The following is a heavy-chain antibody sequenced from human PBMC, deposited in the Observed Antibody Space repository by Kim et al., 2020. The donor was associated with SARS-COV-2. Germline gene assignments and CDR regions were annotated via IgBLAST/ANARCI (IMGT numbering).Heavy chain of an antibody. CDR1: GDSIGSFY. J-gene: IGHJ4*02. CDR2: VYHGGTA. Sequence: SETLSLTCSVSGDSIGSFYWSWIRQTPGKGLEWIGYVYHGGTANFSPSFNSRVTLSVDMAKNQFSLTLRSVTAADTAFYYCARETTGYGELPDWGQGILVIGS. D-gene: IGHD3-10*01. V-gene: IGHV4-59*01. CDR3: ARETTGYGELPD.